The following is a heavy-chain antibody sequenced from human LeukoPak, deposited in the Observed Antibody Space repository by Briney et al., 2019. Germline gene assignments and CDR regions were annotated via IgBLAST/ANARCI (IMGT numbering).Heavy chain of an antibody. CDR1: GFTVSSNY. Sequence: QPGGSLKLSCAASGFTVSSNYMSWVRQAPGKGLECVSVIFSGGGTYYADSVKGRFTISRDSSKNTLYLQMNSLRAEDTAVYYCARGRPAAAASDYWGQGTLVTVSS. J-gene: IGHJ4*02. CDR3: ARGRPAAAASDY. V-gene: IGHV3-66*01. CDR2: IFSGGGT. D-gene: IGHD6-13*01.